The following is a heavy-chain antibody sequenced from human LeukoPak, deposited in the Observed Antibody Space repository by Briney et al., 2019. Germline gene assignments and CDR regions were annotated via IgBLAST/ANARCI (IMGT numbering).Heavy chain of an antibody. J-gene: IGHJ5*02. CDR1: GFTFSSYS. CDR2: ISSSGSYI. D-gene: IGHD6-13*01. V-gene: IGHV3-21*01. CDR3: ALSSGSWDWFDP. Sequence: GGSLRLSCAASGFTFSSYSMNWVRQAPGKGLGWVSSISSSGSYIYYADLLKGRFTISRDNAKNSLYLQMNSLRAEDTAVYYCALSSGSWDWFDPWGQGTLVTVSS.